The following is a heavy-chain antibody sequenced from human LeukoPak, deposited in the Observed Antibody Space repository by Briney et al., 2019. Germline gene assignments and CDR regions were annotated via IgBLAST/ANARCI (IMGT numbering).Heavy chain of an antibody. V-gene: IGHV3-30*18. Sequence: PGRSLRLSCAASGFTFSSYGMHWVRQAPGKGLEWVAVISYDGSNKYYADSVKGRFTISRDNSKNTLYLQMNSLRAEDTAVYYCAKDPRGVATISWFDPWGQGTLVTVSS. J-gene: IGHJ5*02. CDR1: GFTFSSYG. CDR3: AKDPRGVATISWFDP. CDR2: ISYDGSNK. D-gene: IGHD5-12*01.